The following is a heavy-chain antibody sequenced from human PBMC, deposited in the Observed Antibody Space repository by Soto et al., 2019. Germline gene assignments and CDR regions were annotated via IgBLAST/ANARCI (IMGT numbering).Heavy chain of an antibody. J-gene: IGHJ5*02. D-gene: IGHD4-4*01. Sequence: SETLSLTCTVSGGSISSYYWSWIRQPPGKGLEWIGYIYYSGSTNYNPSLKSRVTISVDTSKNQFSLKLSSVTAADTAVYYCARDVTNWFDPWGQGTLVTVSS. V-gene: IGHV4-59*01. CDR1: GGSISSYY. CDR2: IYYSGST. CDR3: ARDVTNWFDP.